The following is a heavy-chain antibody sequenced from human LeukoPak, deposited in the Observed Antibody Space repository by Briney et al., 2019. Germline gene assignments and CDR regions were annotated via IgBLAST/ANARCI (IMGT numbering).Heavy chain of an antibody. D-gene: IGHD2-15*01. CDR2: IYHSGST. Sequence: PSETLSLTCAVSGGSISSGSYSWSWIRQPPGKGLEWIGYIYHSGSTYYNPSLKSRVTISVDRSKNQFSLKLSSVTAADTAVYYCAGVPLLYYCYGMDVWGQGTTVTVSS. V-gene: IGHV4-30-2*01. CDR3: AGVPLLYYCYGMDV. CDR1: GGSISSGSYS. J-gene: IGHJ6*02.